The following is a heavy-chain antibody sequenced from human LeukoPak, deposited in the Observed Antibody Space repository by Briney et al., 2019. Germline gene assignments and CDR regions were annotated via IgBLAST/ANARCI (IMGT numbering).Heavy chain of an antibody. Sequence: ASVKVSCKASGGTFSSYAISWVRQAPGQGLEWMGRIIPILGIANYAQKFQGRVTITADESTSTAYMELSSLRSEDTAVYYCASPRLLHAEYFQHWGQGTLVTVSS. D-gene: IGHD6-25*01. V-gene: IGHV1-69*04. CDR2: IIPILGIA. CDR3: ASPRLLHAEYFQH. J-gene: IGHJ1*01. CDR1: GGTFSSYA.